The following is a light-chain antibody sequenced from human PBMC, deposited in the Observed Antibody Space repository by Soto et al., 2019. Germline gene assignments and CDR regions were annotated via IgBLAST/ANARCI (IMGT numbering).Light chain of an antibody. CDR3: MQATQFPWT. J-gene: IGKJ1*01. CDR1: QSLVHSDGNTY. V-gene: IGKV2-24*01. CDR2: KIS. Sequence: IVMTQTPLSSSVTLGQPASISCRSSQSLVHSDGNTYLSWLQQRPGQPPRLLIYKISNRLSGVPDRFSGSGAGTDFTLKIRRVEAEDDGLYYCMQATQFPWTFGQGTRVEIK.